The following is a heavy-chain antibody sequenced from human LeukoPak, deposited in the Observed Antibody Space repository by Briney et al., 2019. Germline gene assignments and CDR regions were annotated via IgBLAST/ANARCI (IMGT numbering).Heavy chain of an antibody. CDR3: ARETSGFDP. CDR2: IYYSGST. CDR1: GGSISSYY. D-gene: IGHD1-7*01. Sequence: SETLSLTCTVSGGSISSYYWSWIRQPPGKGLEWIGYIYYSGSTNYNPSLKSRVTISVDTSKNQFSLKLSPVTAADTAVYYCARETSGFDPWGQGTLVTVSS. J-gene: IGHJ5*02. V-gene: IGHV4-59*01.